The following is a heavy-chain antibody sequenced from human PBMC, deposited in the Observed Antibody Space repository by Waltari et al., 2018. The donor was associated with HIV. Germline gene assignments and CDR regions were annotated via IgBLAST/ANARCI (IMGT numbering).Heavy chain of an antibody. D-gene: IGHD3-3*01. V-gene: IGHV4-61*02. CDR3: ARDVIFGVVRGAFDI. CDR2: IYTSGIT. J-gene: IGHJ3*02. CDR1: GGSISSGSYY. Sequence: QVQLQESGPGLVKPSQTLSLTCTVSGGSISSGSYYWSWIRQPAGKGLEWIGRIYTSGITNHNPPLKSRVTIPVDTSKNQFSLKLSSVTAADTAVYYCARDVIFGVVRGAFDIWGQGTMVTVSS.